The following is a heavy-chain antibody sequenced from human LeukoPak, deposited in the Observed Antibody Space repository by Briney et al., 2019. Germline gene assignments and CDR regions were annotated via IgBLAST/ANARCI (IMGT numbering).Heavy chain of an antibody. CDR3: ARDRAVAGRPSYNWFDP. CDR1: GYTFTSYA. CDR2: INAGNGNT. J-gene: IGHJ5*02. V-gene: IGHV1-3*01. D-gene: IGHD6-19*01. Sequence: ASVKVSCKASGYTFTSYAMHWVRQAPGQRLEWMGWINAGNGNTKYSQKFQGRVTITRDTSASTAYMELSSLRSEDTAVYYCARDRAVAGRPSYNWFDPWGQGTLVSVSS.